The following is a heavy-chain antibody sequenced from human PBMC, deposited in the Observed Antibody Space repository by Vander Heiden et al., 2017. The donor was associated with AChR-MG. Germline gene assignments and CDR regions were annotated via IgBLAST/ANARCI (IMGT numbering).Heavy chain of an antibody. CDR1: GYTLTDLS. CDR2: FDPEDGET. Sequence: QVQLVQSGAEVKKPGASVKVSCKVSGYTLTDLSMHWVRQAPGQGLEWRGVFDPEDGETIYAQKCQGRVTMTEDTSTDTAYMELSSLRSEDTAVYYCAMGPVITSSTYFDYWGQGTMVTVSS. D-gene: IGHD3-22*01. V-gene: IGHV1-24*01. CDR3: AMGPVITSSTYFDY. J-gene: IGHJ4*02.